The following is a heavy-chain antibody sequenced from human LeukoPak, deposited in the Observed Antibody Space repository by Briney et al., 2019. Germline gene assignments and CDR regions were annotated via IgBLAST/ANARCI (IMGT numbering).Heavy chain of an antibody. V-gene: IGHV1-8*01. D-gene: IGHD3-3*01. CDR1: VYTFPRYY. CDR3: ARGDRVRTNAFDI. CDR2: KNHNSGNT. J-gene: IGHJ3*02. Sequence: AEQVPSNASVYTFPRYYINWVRQATRQALEWMGWKNHNSGNTGYAQKFQGRVTMTRNTSISTASMELSSLSSEHTAVYYCARGDRVRTNAFDIWGQGAMVTVSS.